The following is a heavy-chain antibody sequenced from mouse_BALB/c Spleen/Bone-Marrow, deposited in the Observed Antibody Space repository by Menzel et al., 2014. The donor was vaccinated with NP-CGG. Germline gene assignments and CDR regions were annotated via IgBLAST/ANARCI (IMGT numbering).Heavy chain of an antibody. J-gene: IGHJ4*01. CDR2: IIPSNDVT. CDR1: GYTFTSYV. CDR3: ARKRGGAMDY. Sequence: VHVKQSGPELVKPGASVKMSCKASGYTFTSYVMHWVKQKPGQGLEWIGYIIPSNDVTKYNEKFKGKATLTSDKSSSTAYMELSSLTSEDSAVYYCARKRGGAMDYWGPETSVTVSS. V-gene: IGHV1-14*01.